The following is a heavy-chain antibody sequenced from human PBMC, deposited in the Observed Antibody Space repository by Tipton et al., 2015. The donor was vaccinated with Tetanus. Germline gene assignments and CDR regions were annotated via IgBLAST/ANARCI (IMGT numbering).Heavy chain of an antibody. CDR1: GGSLRGGDYH. D-gene: IGHD2-21*01. J-gene: IGHJ6*02. Sequence: LRLSCSVTGGSLRGGDYHWSWIRQPPGKGLEWIGYIYYTGSTNYNPSLKSGVTISLDTSKNQFSLKLTSVSAADTAVYYCARLTGHSMDVVDYYYFGMDVWGQGTKVTVSS. V-gene: IGHV4-61*08. CDR2: IYYTGST. CDR3: ARLTGHSMDVVDYYYFGMDV.